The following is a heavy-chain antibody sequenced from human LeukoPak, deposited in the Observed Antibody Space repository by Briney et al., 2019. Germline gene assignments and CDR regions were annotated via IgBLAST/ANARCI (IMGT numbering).Heavy chain of an antibody. V-gene: IGHV1-69*06. CDR1: GGTFSSYA. CDR2: IIPIFGTA. D-gene: IGHD3-3*01. Sequence: SVKVSCKASGGTFSSYAISWVRQAPGQGLEWMGGIIPIFGTANYAQKFQGRVTITADKSTSTAYMELSSLRSEDTAVYYCARGKDFWSGYYMGPHFDYWGQGTLVTVSS. J-gene: IGHJ4*02. CDR3: ARGKDFWSGYYMGPHFDY.